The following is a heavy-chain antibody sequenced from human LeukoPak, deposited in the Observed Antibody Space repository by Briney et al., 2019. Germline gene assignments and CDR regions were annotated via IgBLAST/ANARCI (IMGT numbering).Heavy chain of an antibody. D-gene: IGHD3-22*01. CDR1: GGTFSSYA. CDR3: ATSEPNYYDRSGYFSLGY. V-gene: IGHV1-69*04. J-gene: IGHJ4*02. CDR2: IIPILGIA. Sequence: SVKVSCKASGGTFSSYAISWVRQAPGQGLEWMGRIIPILGIANYAQKFQGRVTITADKSTSTAYMELSSLRSEDTAVYYCATSEPNYYDRSGYFSLGYWGQGTLVTVSS.